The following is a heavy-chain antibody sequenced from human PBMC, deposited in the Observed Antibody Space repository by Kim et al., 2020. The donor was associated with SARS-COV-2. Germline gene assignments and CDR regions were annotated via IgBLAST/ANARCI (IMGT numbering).Heavy chain of an antibody. V-gene: IGHV4-59*08. D-gene: IGHD6-13*01. Sequence: SETLSLTCTVSGGSISGYYWSWIRQPPGKGLEWIGYMYYSGSTNYNPSLKSRVSISGDTSDNQFSLRLTSVTAADTAVYFCALSGYSSSWLYYYYGLDV. CDR3: ALSGYSSSWLYYYYGLDV. CDR1: GGSISGYY. J-gene: IGHJ6*01. CDR2: MYYSGST.